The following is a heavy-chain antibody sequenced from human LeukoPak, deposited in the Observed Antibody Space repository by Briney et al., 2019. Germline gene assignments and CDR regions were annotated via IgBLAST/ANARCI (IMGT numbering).Heavy chain of an antibody. D-gene: IGHD2-2*01. J-gene: IGHJ4*02. CDR1: GFTFSSYA. Sequence: SGGSLRLSCAASGFTFSSYAMHWVRQAPGKGLEYVSAITSDGARTYYANSVKGRFTISRDNSKNTLYLQMGGLRAEDMVVYYCARRYCTSTSCYGNTFYFDYWGQGTLVTVSS. V-gene: IGHV3-64*01. CDR2: ITSDGART. CDR3: ARRYCTSTSCYGNTFYFDY.